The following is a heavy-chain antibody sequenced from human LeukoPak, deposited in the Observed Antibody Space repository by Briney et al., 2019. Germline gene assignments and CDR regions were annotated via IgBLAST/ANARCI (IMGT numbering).Heavy chain of an antibody. J-gene: IGHJ4*02. CDR1: DGSISSNSYY. D-gene: IGHD3-10*01. CDR2: IYSSGST. V-gene: IGHV4-39*01. CDR3: ARTRYYYNSRSYGAPYYFDY. Sequence: SETLSLTCAVSDGSISSNSYYWGWIRQRPGKGLEWTGRIYSSGSTYYNPSLKGRVTISVDTSKNQFSLKLSSVTAADTAVYYCARTRYYYNSRSYGAPYYFDYWGQGTLATVSS.